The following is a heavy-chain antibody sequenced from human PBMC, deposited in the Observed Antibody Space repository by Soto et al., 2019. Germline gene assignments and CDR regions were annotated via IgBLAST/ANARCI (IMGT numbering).Heavy chain of an antibody. J-gene: IGHJ6*02. CDR3: ASLLEMASRYGMDV. CDR1: GFTFSSYA. D-gene: IGHD5-12*01. CDR2: ISYDGSNK. Sequence: QVQLVESGGGVVQPGRSLRLSCAASGFTFSSYAMHWVRQAPGKGLEWVAVISYDGSNKYNADSVKGRFTISRDNSKNTLYLQMNSLRAEDTAVYYCASLLEMASRYGMDVWGQGTTVTVSS. V-gene: IGHV3-30-3*01.